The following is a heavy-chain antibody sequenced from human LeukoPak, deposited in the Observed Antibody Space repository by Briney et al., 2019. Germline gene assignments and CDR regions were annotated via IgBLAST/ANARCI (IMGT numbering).Heavy chain of an antibody. V-gene: IGHV4-28*01. CDR1: GYFISRSNW. CDR3: ARSRDPMGIHDAFDI. Sequence: SETLSLTCAVSGYFISRSNWWGWIRQPPGKGLEWIGYIYYTGSTYHNPSLKSRVTMSVDTSKNQFSLKLSSVTAVDTAVYYCARSRDPMGIHDAFDIWGQGTMVTVSS. D-gene: IGHD6-13*01. J-gene: IGHJ3*02. CDR2: IYYTGST.